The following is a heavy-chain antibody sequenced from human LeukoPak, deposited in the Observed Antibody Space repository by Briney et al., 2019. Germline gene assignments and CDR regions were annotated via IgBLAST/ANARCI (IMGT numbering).Heavy chain of an antibody. CDR1: GFTLSNAW. V-gene: IGHV3-15*01. D-gene: IGHD6-13*01. CDR2: INTKVDGGTT. CDR3: TTDGDSSSWYYFDY. J-gene: IGHJ4*02. Sequence: SGGSLRLSCAASGFTLSNAWMSWVRQAPGKGLEWVGRINTKVDGGTTEYAAPVKGRFLISRDDSKNTLYLQMNSLKTEDTAVYYCTTDGDSSSWYYFDYWGQGTLVTVSS.